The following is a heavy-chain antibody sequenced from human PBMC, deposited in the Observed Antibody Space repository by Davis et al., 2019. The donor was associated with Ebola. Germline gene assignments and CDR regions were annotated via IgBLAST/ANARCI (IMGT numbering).Heavy chain of an antibody. J-gene: IGHJ5*02. V-gene: IGHV4-59*01. CDR3: ARERVQVPTGDWFDP. Sequence: MPSETLSLTCTVSGGSISSYYWSWIRQPPGKGLEWIGYIYYSGSTNYNPSLKSRVTISVDTSKNQFSLNLTSVTTTDTAIYYCARERVQVPTGDWFDPWGQGTLVAVSS. CDR2: IYYSGST. CDR1: GGSISSYY. D-gene: IGHD3-3*01.